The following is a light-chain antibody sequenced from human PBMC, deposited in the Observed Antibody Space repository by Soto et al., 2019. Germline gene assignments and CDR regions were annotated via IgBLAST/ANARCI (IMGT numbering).Light chain of an antibody. CDR3: QQYRISPWT. J-gene: IGKJ1*01. V-gene: IGKV3-20*01. Sequence: EIVLTQSPGTLSLSLGERATLSCRARQSVTHNYLAWYQQKPGQTPRVLIYGASSRVTGIPDRFSGSGSGTDFTLTISRLEPEDSAVYYCQQYRISPWTVGQGTKV. CDR2: GAS. CDR1: QSVTHNY.